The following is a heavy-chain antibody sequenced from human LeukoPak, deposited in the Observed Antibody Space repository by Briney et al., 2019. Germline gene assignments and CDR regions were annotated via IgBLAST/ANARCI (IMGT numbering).Heavy chain of an antibody. J-gene: IGHJ6*04. CDR1: GYTFTGYY. CDR3: AREAIVATEAHYYYGMDV. CDR2: INPNSGGT. V-gene: IGHV1-2*04. Sequence: GASVKVSCKASGYTFTGYYMHWVRQAPGQGLEWMGWINPNSGGTNYAQKFQGWVTMTRDTSISTAYMELSRLRSDDTAVYYCAREAIVATEAHYYYGMDVWGKGTTVIVSS. D-gene: IGHD5-12*01.